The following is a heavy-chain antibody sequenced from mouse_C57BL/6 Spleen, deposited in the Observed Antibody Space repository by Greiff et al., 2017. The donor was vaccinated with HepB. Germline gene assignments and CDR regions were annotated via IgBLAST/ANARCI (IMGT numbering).Heavy chain of an antibody. D-gene: IGHD2-1*01. CDR1: GYTFTSYW. J-gene: IGHJ2*01. Sequence: QVQLQQPGAELVKPGASVKLSCKASGYTFTSYWMQWVKQRPGQGLEWIGEIDPSDSYTNYNQKFKGKATLTVDTSSSTAYMQLSSLTSEDSAVYYCARNYYGNYCDYWGQGTTLTVSS. V-gene: IGHV1-50*01. CDR3: ARNYYGNYCDY. CDR2: IDPSDSYT.